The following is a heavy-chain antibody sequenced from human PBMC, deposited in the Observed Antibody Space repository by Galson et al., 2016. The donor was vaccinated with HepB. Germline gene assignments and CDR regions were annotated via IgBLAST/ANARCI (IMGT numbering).Heavy chain of an antibody. CDR1: GYSFIGYG. CDR3: ARTWSRSTTGARRSRSYYFDN. J-gene: IGHJ4*02. Sequence: SVKVSCKASGYSFIGYGISWVRQAPGQGLEWVGWISTYIRSTKYAQKLQGRVIMTTDTSTSTAYMELRGLRSDDTAIYYCARTWSRSTTGARRSRSYYFDNWGQGTRITVTS. D-gene: IGHD6-6*01. V-gene: IGHV1-18*01. CDR2: ISTYIRST.